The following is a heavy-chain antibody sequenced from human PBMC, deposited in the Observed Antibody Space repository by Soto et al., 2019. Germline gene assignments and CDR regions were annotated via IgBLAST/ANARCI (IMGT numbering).Heavy chain of an antibody. CDR2: IWCDGSNK. Sequence: GGSLRLSCAASGFTFSSYGMHWVRQAPGKGLEWVAVIWCDGSNKYYADSVKGRFTISRDNSKNTLYLQMNSLRAEDTAVYYCASIYNWNYDVSPNYYGMDVWGQGTTVTVSS. CDR1: GFTFSSYG. D-gene: IGHD1-7*01. CDR3: ASIYNWNYDVSPNYYGMDV. V-gene: IGHV3-33*01. J-gene: IGHJ6*02.